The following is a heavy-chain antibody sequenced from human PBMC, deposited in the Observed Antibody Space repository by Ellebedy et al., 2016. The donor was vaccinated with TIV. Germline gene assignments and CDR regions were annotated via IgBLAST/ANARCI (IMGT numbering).Heavy chain of an antibody. V-gene: IGHV3-30-3*01. J-gene: IGHJ5*01. CDR3: ASLRGFCGGGTCFSVDS. CDR2: ISYDGNIQ. CDR1: GFTFIAYP. D-gene: IGHD2-15*01. Sequence: GESLKISXAASGFTFIAYPMHWVRQAPGKGLEWVALISYDGNIQEYADSVQGRFSISRDKSKNTVSLEMDSLRVEDSAVYYCASLRGFCGGGTCFSVDSWGQGTPVTVSS.